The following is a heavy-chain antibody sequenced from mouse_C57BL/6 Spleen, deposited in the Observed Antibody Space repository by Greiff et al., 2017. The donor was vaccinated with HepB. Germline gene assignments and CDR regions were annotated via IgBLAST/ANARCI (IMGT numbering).Heavy chain of an antibody. CDR1: GFSFNTYA. D-gene: IGHD2-1*01. Sequence: EVKLVESGGGLVQPKGSLKLSCAASGFSFNTYAMNWVRQAPGKGLEWVARIRSKSNNYATYYADSVKDRFTISRDDSESMLYLQMNNLKTEDTAMYYCVRGGYYGNYFDYWGQGTTLTVSS. CDR3: VRGGYYGNYFDY. CDR2: IRSKSNNYAT. J-gene: IGHJ2*01. V-gene: IGHV10-1*01.